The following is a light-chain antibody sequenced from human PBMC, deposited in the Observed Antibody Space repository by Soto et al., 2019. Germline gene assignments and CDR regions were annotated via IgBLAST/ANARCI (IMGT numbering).Light chain of an antibody. V-gene: IGKV3-11*01. CDR3: QQRSNWLSWT. J-gene: IGKJ1*01. Sequence: EMVLTQSPATLSLSPGERATLSCRASQSVSSYLAWYQQKPGQAPRLLIYDASNRATGIPARFSGSGSGTDFTLTISSLEPEDFAVYYCQQRSNWLSWTFGQGTKVDSK. CDR2: DAS. CDR1: QSVSSY.